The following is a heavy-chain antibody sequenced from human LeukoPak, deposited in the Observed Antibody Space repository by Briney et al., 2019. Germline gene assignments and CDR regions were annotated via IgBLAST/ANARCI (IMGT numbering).Heavy chain of an antibody. Sequence: PGGTLRLSCAASGFTFSSYGMSWVRQAPGKGLEWVSAISGSGGSTYYPASVKGRFSFSRDNSNNTLYLQMNNLRPEDTALYYCARESHEGATRAYNWFDPWGQGTLVSVSS. CDR3: ARESHEGATRAYNWFDP. CDR2: ISGSGGST. CDR1: GFTFSSYG. V-gene: IGHV3-23*01. J-gene: IGHJ5*02. D-gene: IGHD1-26*01.